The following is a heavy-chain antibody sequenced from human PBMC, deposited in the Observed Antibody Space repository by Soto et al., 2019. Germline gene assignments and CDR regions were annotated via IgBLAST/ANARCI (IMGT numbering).Heavy chain of an antibody. CDR2: INHSGST. CDR1: GGSFSGYY. J-gene: IGHJ4*02. Sequence: SETLSLTCAVYGGSFSGYYWSWIRQPPGKGLEWIGEINHSGSTNYNPSLKSRVTISVDTSKNQFSLKLSSVTAADTAVCYCARALPAYYYDSSGYFDYWGQGTLVTVSS. V-gene: IGHV4-34*01. CDR3: ARALPAYYYDSSGYFDY. D-gene: IGHD3-22*01.